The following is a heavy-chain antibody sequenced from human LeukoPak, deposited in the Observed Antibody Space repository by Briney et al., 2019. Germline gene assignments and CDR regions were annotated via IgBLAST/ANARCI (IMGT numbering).Heavy chain of an antibody. Sequence: GRSLRLSCAASGFTFSSYGMHWVRQAPGKGLEWEAVISYDGSNKYHADSVKGRFTISRDNSKNTLYLQMNSLRAEDTAVYYCAKSDDSYGMDVWGQGTTVTVSS. V-gene: IGHV3-30*18. CDR3: AKSDDSYGMDV. CDR1: GFTFSSYG. CDR2: ISYDGSNK. D-gene: IGHD3-3*01. J-gene: IGHJ6*02.